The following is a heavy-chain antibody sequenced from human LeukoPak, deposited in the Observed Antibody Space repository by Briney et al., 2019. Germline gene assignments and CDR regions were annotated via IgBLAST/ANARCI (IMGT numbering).Heavy chain of an antibody. CDR2: IRSKADSYAT. Sequence: GGSLRLSCAGSGFKFSSYEMNWVRQASGKGLEWLGRIRSKADSYATAYAASVNGRFTISRDDSKKMAYLQMKSLKTEDTAVYYCTSPLRQQLGYYGVDVWGQGTTVTVSS. J-gene: IGHJ6*02. CDR3: TSPLRQQLGYYGVDV. V-gene: IGHV3-73*01. CDR1: GFKFSSYE. D-gene: IGHD6-13*01.